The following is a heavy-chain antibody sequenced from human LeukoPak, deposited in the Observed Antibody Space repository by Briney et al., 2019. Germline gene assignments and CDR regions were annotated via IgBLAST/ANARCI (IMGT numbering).Heavy chain of an antibody. Sequence: ASVKVSCKASGYTFTDYYMHWVRQAPGQGLEWMTWINPNSGDTYYAQKFQGRVTMTRETSISTAYMELSWLRSDDTAVYYCARANFLYCSSINCLFDYWGQGTLVTVSS. CDR3: ARANFLYCSSINCLFDY. J-gene: IGHJ4*02. D-gene: IGHD2-2*01. V-gene: IGHV1-2*02. CDR2: INPNSGDT. CDR1: GYTFTDYY.